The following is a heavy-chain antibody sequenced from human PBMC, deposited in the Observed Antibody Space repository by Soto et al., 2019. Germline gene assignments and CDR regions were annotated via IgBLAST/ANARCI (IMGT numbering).Heavy chain of an antibody. CDR2: IKSKTDGGTT. Sequence: GGSLRLSCAASGFTFSNAWMNWVRQAPGKGLEWVGRIKSKTDGGTTDYAAPVKGRFTISRDDSKNTLYLQMNSLKTEDTAVYWGTTDMAANNIFGEFIGWGQGTQVTVSS. D-gene: IGHD3-3*01. V-gene: IGHV3-15*07. CDR1: GFTFSNAW. CDR3: TTDMAANNIFGEFIG. J-gene: IGHJ4*02.